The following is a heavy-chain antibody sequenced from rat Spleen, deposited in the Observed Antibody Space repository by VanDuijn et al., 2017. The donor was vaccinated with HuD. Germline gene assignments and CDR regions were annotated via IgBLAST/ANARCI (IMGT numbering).Heavy chain of an antibody. CDR3: AACYDGTYYYFDY. Sequence: EVQLQESGPGLVKPSQSLSLTCSVTGYSITSSYRWNWIRKFPGNKLEWMGYINSAGTTNYNPSLKSRISITRDTSKNQFFLQVNSVTTEDTATYYCAACYDGTYYYFDYWGQGVMVTVSS. CDR1: GYSITSSYR. CDR2: INSAGTT. D-gene: IGHD1-12*02. J-gene: IGHJ2*01. V-gene: IGHV3-3*01.